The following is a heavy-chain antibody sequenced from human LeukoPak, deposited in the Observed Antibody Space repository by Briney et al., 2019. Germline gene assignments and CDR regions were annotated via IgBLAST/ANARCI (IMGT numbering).Heavy chain of an antibody. CDR2: IYYSGST. Sequence: SETLSLTCTVSGASLSVSGRNWGWVRQPPGKGLEWIGYIYYSGSTNYNPSLKGRVTISVDTSKNQFSLKLSSVTAADTAVYYCARGIVGATYDYWGQGTLVTVSS. CDR3: ARGIVGATYDY. J-gene: IGHJ4*02. CDR1: GASLSVSGRN. V-gene: IGHV4-61*08. D-gene: IGHD1-26*01.